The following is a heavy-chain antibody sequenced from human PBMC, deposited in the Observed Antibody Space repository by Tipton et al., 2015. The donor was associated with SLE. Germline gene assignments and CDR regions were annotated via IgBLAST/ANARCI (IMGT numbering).Heavy chain of an antibody. CDR2: IYYSGST. Sequence: TLSLTCAVSGGSIRSSNWWSWVRQPPGKGLEWIGSIYYSGSTNYKPSLKSRVTISVDTSKNQFSLKLSSVTAADTAVYYCARDVEGSVWYFDLWGRGTLVTVSS. V-gene: IGHV4-4*02. CDR1: GGSIRSSNW. J-gene: IGHJ2*01. CDR3: ARDVEGSVWYFDL.